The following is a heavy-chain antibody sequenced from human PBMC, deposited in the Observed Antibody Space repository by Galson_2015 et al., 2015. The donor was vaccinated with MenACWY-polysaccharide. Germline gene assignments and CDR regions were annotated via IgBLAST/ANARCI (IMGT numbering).Heavy chain of an antibody. D-gene: IGHD3-16*02. J-gene: IGHJ3*02. V-gene: IGHV3-7*01. Sequence: SLRLSCAASGFTFSSYWMSWVRQAPGKGLEWVANIKQDGSEKYYVDSVKGRFTISRDNAKNSLYLQMNSLRAEDTAVYFCARERPYDYVWGSHRRDAFDIWGQGTMVTVSS. CDR2: IKQDGSEK. CDR1: GFTFSSYW. CDR3: ARERPYDYVWGSHRRDAFDI.